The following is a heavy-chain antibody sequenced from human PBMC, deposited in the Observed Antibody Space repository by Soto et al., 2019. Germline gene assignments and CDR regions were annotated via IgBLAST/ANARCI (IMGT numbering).Heavy chain of an antibody. CDR3: AAAEGGPMAGAY. V-gene: IGHV1-58*01. CDR1: GFTFTSSA. CDR2: IVVGSGNT. Sequence: EASVKVSCKASGFTFTSSAVQWVRQARGQRLEWIGWIVVGSGNTNYAQKFQERVTITRDMSTSTAYMELSSLRSEDTAVYYCAAAEGGPMAGAYWGQGTLVTVS. D-gene: IGHD6-19*01. J-gene: IGHJ4*02.